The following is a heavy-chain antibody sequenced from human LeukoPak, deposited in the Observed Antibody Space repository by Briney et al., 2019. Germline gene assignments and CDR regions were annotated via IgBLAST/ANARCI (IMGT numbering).Heavy chain of an antibody. CDR1: GFTFSSYW. CDR2: INSDGSST. CDR3: ARDRSLLAFDM. Sequence: GGSLRLSCAASGFTFSSYWMHWVRQAPGKGLVWVPRINSDGSSTSYADSVKGRFTISRDNAKNTLYLQTNSLRAEDTAVYYRARDRSLLAFDMWGQGTMVTVSS. V-gene: IGHV3-74*01. J-gene: IGHJ3*02. D-gene: IGHD2/OR15-2a*01.